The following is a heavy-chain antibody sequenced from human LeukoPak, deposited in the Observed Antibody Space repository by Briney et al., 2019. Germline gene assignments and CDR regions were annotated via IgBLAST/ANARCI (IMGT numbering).Heavy chain of an antibody. D-gene: IGHD7-27*01. CDR2: IYYSGST. CDR3: ATRKLGNDY. J-gene: IGHJ4*02. CDR1: GGSISSSSYY. V-gene: IGHV4-39*07. Sequence: PSETLSLTCTVSGGSISSSSYYWGWIRQPPGKGLEWIGGIYYSGSTYYNPSLKSRVTIPADTSKNQFSLKLYSVTAADTAVYYCATRKLGNDYWGQGTLVTVSS.